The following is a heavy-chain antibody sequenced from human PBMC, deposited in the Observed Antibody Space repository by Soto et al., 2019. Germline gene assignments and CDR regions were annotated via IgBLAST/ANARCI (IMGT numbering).Heavy chain of an antibody. CDR1: GGSFSGYY. D-gene: IGHD3-22*01. CDR3: ARDYYDSSGRPTIDY. CDR2: INHSGST. J-gene: IGHJ4*02. Sequence: QVQLQQWGAGLLKPSETLSLTCAVYGGSFSGYYWSWIRQPPGKGLEWIGEINHSGSTNYNPSLKSRVTIPVATSKNQFSLKLSSVTAADTAVYYCARDYYDSSGRPTIDYWGQGTLVTVSS. V-gene: IGHV4-34*01.